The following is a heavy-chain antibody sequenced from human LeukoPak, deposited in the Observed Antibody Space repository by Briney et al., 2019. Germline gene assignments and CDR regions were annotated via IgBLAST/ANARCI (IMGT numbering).Heavy chain of an antibody. Sequence: SETLSLTCTVSVGSISSGSYYWSWIRQPAGKGLEWIGRIYTSGSTNYNPSLKSRVTISVGTSKNQFSLKLSSATAADTAVYYCARDDGEAPLDYWGQGTLVTVSS. J-gene: IGHJ4*02. D-gene: IGHD7-27*01. CDR1: VGSISSGSYY. CDR3: ARDDGEAPLDY. V-gene: IGHV4-61*02. CDR2: IYTSGST.